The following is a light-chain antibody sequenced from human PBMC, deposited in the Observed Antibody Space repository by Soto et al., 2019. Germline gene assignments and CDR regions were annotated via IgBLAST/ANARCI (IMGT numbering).Light chain of an antibody. Sequence: EIVLTQSPGTLSLSPGDRATLSCRASQSVTSNYLAWYKQKPGQAPRLLLYGASRRAIGIPDRFSGSGSGTDYTLTISRLEPEDFAVYYCQQYDTSAPLTFGGGTKVEIK. CDR1: QSVTSNY. CDR3: QQYDTSAPLT. V-gene: IGKV3-20*01. CDR2: GAS. J-gene: IGKJ4*01.